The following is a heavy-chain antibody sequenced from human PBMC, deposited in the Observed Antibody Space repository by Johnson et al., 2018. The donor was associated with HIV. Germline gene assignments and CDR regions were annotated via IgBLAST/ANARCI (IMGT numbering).Heavy chain of an antibody. J-gene: IGHJ2*01. CDR2: ISYDGSNK. V-gene: IGHV3-30*04. Sequence: QVLLVESGGGVVQPGRSLRLSCAASGFTFSSYAMHWVRQAPGKGLEWVAVISYDGSNKYYADSVKGRFTISRDNSKNTLYLQMNSLRAEDTAVYYCAREGGDCSSTSCYQDGFPSASFLW. D-gene: IGHD2-2*01. CDR3: AREGGDCSSTSCYQDGFPSASFL. CDR1: GFTFSSYA.